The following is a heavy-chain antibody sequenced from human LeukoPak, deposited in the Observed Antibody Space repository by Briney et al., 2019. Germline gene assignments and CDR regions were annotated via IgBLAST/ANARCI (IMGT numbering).Heavy chain of an antibody. J-gene: IGHJ4*02. Sequence: PGGSLRLSCAASGLTFSSYGMHWVREAPGKGLEWVAVIWYDGSNKYYTDSSKGRFTISRDNSKNALYLQMNSLRDEDTAVYYCAKNLLGIAAAGGDGFDYWGQGTLVTVSS. D-gene: IGHD6-13*01. CDR1: GLTFSSYG. CDR3: AKNLLGIAAAGGDGFDY. V-gene: IGHV3-33*06. CDR2: IWYDGSNK.